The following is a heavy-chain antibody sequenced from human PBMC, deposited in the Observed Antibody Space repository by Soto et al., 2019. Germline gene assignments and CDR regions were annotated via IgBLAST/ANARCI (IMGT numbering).Heavy chain of an antibody. D-gene: IGHD3-22*01. V-gene: IGHV1-69*13. CDR3: ARSSYSYYDSSGYSYYY. CDR1: GGTFSSYA. Sequence: SVKVSCKXSGGTFSSYAISWVRQAPGQGLEWMGGIIPIFGTANYAQKFQGRVTITADESTSTAYMELSSLRSEDTAVYYCARSSYSYYDSSGYSYYYWGQGTLVTVSS. CDR2: IIPIFGTA. J-gene: IGHJ4*02.